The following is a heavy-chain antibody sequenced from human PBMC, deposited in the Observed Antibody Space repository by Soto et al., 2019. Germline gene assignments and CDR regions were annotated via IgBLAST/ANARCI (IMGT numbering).Heavy chain of an antibody. D-gene: IGHD3-22*01. CDR2: IIPIFGTA. J-gene: IGHJ4*02. V-gene: IGHV1-69*13. Sequence: ASVKVSCKASGGTFSSYAISWVRQAPGQGLEWMGGIIPIFGTANYAQKFQGRVTITADESTSTAYMELSSLRSEDTAVYYCARSYYYDSSGYYDYWGQGTLVTVSS. CDR3: ARSYYYDSSGYYDY. CDR1: GGTFSSYA.